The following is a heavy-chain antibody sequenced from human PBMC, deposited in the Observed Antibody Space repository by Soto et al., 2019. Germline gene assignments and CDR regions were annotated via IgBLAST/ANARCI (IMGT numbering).Heavy chain of an antibody. V-gene: IGHV1-2*02. J-gene: IGHJ4*02. CDR3: ARVKIAAAGITLDY. CDR2: INPNSGGT. D-gene: IGHD6-13*01. Sequence: ASMKVSCKASGYTFTGYYMHWVRQAPGQGLEWMGWINPNSGGTNYAQKFQGRVTMTRDTSISTAYMELSRLRSDDTAVYYCARVKIAAAGITLDYWGQGTLVTVSS. CDR1: GYTFTGYY.